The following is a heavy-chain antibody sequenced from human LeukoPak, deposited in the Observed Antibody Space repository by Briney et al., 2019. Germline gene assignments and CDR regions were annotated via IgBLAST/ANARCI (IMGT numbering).Heavy chain of an antibody. V-gene: IGHV4-4*07. D-gene: IGHD6-6*01. CDR1: GGSISSYY. Sequence: RSSETLSLTCTVSGGSISSYYWSWIRQPAGKGLEWIGRIYTSGSTNYNPSLKSRVTMSVDTSKNQFSLKLSSVTAADTAVYYCARGTHYSSSGDFDYWGQGTLVTVSS. CDR2: IYTSGST. J-gene: IGHJ4*02. CDR3: ARGTHYSSSGDFDY.